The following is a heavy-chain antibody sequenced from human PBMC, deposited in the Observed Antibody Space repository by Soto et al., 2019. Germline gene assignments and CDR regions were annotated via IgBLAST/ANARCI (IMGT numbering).Heavy chain of an antibody. CDR1: GFTFSSYD. D-gene: IGHD3-22*01. V-gene: IGHV3-13*01. J-gene: IGHJ6*02. CDR2: IGTAGDT. Sequence: GGSLRLSCAASGFTFSSYDMHWVRQATGKGLEWVSAIGTAGDTYYPGSVKGRFTISRENAKNSLYLQMNSLRAEDMAVYYRARGGEYYYDSSGLRQYYYYGMDVWGQGTTVTVSS. CDR3: ARGGEYYYDSSGLRQYYYYGMDV.